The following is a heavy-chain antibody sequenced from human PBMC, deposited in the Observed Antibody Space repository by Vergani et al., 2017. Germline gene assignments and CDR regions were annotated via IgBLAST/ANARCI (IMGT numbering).Heavy chain of an antibody. Sequence: EVQLLESGGGLVQPGRSLRLSCAASGFTFDDYAMHWVRQAPGKGLEWVSGISWNSGSIGYADSVKGRFTISRDNAKNSLYLQMNSLRAEDTALYYCAKDRSRVYYYYYGMDVWGQGTTVTVSS. J-gene: IGHJ6*02. CDR2: ISWNSGSI. V-gene: IGHV3-9*01. CDR1: GFTFDDYA. CDR3: AKDRSRVYYYYYGMDV.